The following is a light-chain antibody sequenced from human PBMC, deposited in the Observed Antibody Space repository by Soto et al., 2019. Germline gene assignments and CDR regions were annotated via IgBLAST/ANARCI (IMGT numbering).Light chain of an antibody. CDR1: SSNIGAGKD. CDR3: QSYGTGLSGLYV. CDR2: GSN. Sequence: QSVLTQPPSVSGAPGQRVTISCTGSSSNIGAGKDVHWYQQLPGTAPKFLISGSNHRPSGVPDRFSVSKSDASAFLAIAGLRADDEGDYFCQSYGTGLSGLYVFGTGTKVTV. V-gene: IGLV1-40*01. J-gene: IGLJ1*01.